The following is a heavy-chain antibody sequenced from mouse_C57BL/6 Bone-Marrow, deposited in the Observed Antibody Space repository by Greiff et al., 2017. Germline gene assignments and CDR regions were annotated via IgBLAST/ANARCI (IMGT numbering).Heavy chain of an antibody. CDR2: ISSGGSYT. CDR1: GFTFSSYG. V-gene: IGHV5-6*01. Sequence: EVKLVESGGDLVKPGGSLKLSCAASGFTFSSYGMSWVRQTPDKRLEWVATISSGGSYTYYPDSVKGRFTISRDNAKNTLYLQMSSLKSEDTAMYYCARPPIYYDYPFAYWGQGTLVTVSA. J-gene: IGHJ3*01. D-gene: IGHD2-4*01. CDR3: ARPPIYYDYPFAY.